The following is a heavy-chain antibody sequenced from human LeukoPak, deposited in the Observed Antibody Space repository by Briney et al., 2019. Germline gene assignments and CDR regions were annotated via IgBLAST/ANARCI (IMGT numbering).Heavy chain of an antibody. CDR1: GDSLTNYY. D-gene: IGHD2-8*02. Sequence: TSETLSLTCTVSGDSLTNYYWSWIRQPPGKGLEWVGSIYYSGTTSYNPSLKSRVTMSVDTSQHRFSLKLSSLTVAGTAVYYCARLAAVVHEFDYWGGGTLVTVSS. V-gene: IGHV4-59*08. CDR3: ARLAAVVHEFDY. J-gene: IGHJ4*02. CDR2: IYYSGTT.